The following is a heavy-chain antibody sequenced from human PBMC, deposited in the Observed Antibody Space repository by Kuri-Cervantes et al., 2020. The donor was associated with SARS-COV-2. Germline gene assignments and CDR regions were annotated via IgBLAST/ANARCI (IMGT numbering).Heavy chain of an antibody. CDR3: ARDGIRRIAAAE. J-gene: IGHJ4*02. D-gene: IGHD6-13*01. Sequence: SVKVSCKASGGTFSSYAISWVRQAPGQGLEWMGRIIPILGIANYAQKFQGRVTITADKSTSTAYMELSSLRSEDTAVYYCARDGIRRIAAAEWGQGTLVTVPS. CDR1: GGTFSSYA. CDR2: IIPILGIA. V-gene: IGHV1-69*04.